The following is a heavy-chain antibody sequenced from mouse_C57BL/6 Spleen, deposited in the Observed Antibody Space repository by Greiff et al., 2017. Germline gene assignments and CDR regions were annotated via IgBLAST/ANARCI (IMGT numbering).Heavy chain of an antibody. CDR1: GFTFSSYA. Sequence: EVMLVESGGGLVKPGGSLKLSCAASGFTFSSYAMSWVRQTPEKRLEWVATISDGGSYTYYPDNVKGRFTISRDKAKNNLYLQMSHLKSEDTAMYYCARSTMVTTTGFAYWGQGTLVTVSA. D-gene: IGHD2-2*01. J-gene: IGHJ3*01. CDR2: ISDGGSYT. V-gene: IGHV5-4*03. CDR3: ARSTMVTTTGFAY.